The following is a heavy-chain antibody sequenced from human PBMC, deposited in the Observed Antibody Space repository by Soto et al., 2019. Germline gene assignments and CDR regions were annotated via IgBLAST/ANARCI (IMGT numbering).Heavy chain of an antibody. D-gene: IGHD3-10*01. CDR1: GGSISSSSYY. V-gene: IGHV4-39*01. CDR3: AENYYGSGSYAFDI. CDR2: IYYSGST. Sequence: QLQLQESGPGLVKPSETLSLTCTVSGGSISSSSYYWGWIRQPPGKGPEWIGSIYYSGSTYYNPSLKSRVTISVDTSKNQFSLKLSSVTAADTAVYYCAENYYGSGSYAFDIWGQGTMVTVSS. J-gene: IGHJ3*02.